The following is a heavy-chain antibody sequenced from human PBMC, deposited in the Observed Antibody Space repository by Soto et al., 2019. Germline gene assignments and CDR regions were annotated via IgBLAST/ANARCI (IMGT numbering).Heavy chain of an antibody. CDR1: GDRFTGYY. CDR3: ARSKGRLVAPTVTTYYFDY. CDR2: INPNSGGT. D-gene: IGHD4-17*01. V-gene: IGHV1-2*04. Sequence: GASVKPSCKASGDRFTGYYMHWVRQAPEQGLEWMGWINPNSGGTNYAQKFQGWVTMTRDTSISTAYMELSRLRSDDTAVYYCARSKGRLVAPTVTTYYFDYWGQGTLVTVSS. J-gene: IGHJ4*02.